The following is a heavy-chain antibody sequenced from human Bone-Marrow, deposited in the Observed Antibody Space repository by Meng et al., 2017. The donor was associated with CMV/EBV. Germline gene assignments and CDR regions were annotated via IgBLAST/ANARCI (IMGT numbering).Heavy chain of an antibody. D-gene: IGHD1-1*01. V-gene: IGHV3-33*06. Sequence: GESLKISCAASGFTFSSYGMHWVRQAPGKGLEWVAVIWYDGSNKYYADSVKGRFTISRDNSKNTLYLQMNSLRAEDTAVYYCAKVFTGYTLFGYGKDVWGQGTTVTVSS. J-gene: IGHJ6*02. CDR3: AKVFTGYTLFGYGKDV. CDR1: GFTFSSYG. CDR2: IWYDGSNK.